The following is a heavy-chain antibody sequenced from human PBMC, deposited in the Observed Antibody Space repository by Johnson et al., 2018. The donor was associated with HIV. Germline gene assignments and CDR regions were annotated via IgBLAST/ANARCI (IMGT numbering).Heavy chain of an antibody. Sequence: EVQLVESGGGLVQPGGSLRLSCASGFTVSTNYMSWVRQAPAKGLEWVSVISSGDRAFYGDSVKGRFTISRDNSKNTLNLQMNTLRAEDTAVYYCARGTITLIRGVIGFDIWGQGTMVTVSS. D-gene: IGHD3-10*01. J-gene: IGHJ3*02. CDR3: ARGTITLIRGVIGFDI. CDR2: ISSGDRA. CDR1: GFTVSTNY. V-gene: IGHV3-66*01.